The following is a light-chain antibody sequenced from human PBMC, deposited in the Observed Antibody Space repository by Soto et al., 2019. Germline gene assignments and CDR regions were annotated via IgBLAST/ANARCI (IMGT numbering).Light chain of an antibody. J-gene: IGKJ1*01. CDR3: LHYNDWRWT. V-gene: IGKV3-15*01. CDR2: SAS. CDR1: QDISNK. Sequence: ETVMTQSPATLSVSPGEGVTLSCRASQDISNKLAWYQQKPGQAPRLLLYSASTRATGVPARFSGSGSGTEFTLSISSLQSEDFAVYHCLHYNDWRWTFGQGTKVEIK.